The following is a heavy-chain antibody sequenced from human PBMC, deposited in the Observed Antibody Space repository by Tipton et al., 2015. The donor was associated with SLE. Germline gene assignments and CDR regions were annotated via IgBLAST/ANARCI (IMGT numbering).Heavy chain of an antibody. CDR1: GYSISSGYY. Sequence: TLSLTCAVSGYSISSGYYWGWIRQPPGKGLEWIGSIYHSGSTYYNPSLKSRVTISVDTSKNQFSLKLSSVTAADTAVCYCARATYYDFWSGYLFDYWGQGTLVSVSS. CDR3: ARATYYDFWSGYLFDY. D-gene: IGHD3-3*01. CDR2: IYHSGST. V-gene: IGHV4-38-2*01. J-gene: IGHJ4*02.